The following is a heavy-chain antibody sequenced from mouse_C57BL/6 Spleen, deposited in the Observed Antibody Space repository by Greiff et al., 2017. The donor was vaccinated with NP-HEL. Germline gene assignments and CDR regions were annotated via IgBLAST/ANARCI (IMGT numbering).Heavy chain of an antibody. J-gene: IGHJ1*03. CDR2: ISSGGDYI. D-gene: IGHD2-4*01. V-gene: IGHV5-9-1*02. CDR3: TRDGDYGWYFDV. CDR1: GFTFSSYA. Sequence: EVKLVESGEGLVKPGGSLKLSCAASGFTFSSYAMSWVRQTPEKRLEWVAYISSGGDYIYYADTVKGRFTISRDNARNTLYLQMSSLKSEDTAMYDCTRDGDYGWYFDVWGTGTTVTVSS.